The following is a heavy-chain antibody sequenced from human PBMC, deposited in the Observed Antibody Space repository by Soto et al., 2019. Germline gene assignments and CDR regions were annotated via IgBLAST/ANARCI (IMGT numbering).Heavy chain of an antibody. V-gene: IGHV1-69*13. J-gene: IGHJ4*02. CDR1: GGTFSSHA. CDR2: IIPFFKAA. CDR3: ARESLVVAAAFDY. Sequence: SVKVSCKASGGTFSSHAISWVRQAPGQGLEWMGGIIPFFKAANYAQKFQGRVTITADDSTSTAYMDLYSLRSEDTAVYYCARESLVVAAAFDYWGQGTLVTAPQ. D-gene: IGHD2-15*01.